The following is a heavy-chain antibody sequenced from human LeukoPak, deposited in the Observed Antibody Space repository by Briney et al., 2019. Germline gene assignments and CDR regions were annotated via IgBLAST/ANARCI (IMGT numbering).Heavy chain of an antibody. Sequence: ASVKVSCKASGYTFTSYGISWVRQAPGQGLEWMGWISAYNGNTNYAQKLQGRVTMTADTSTSTAYMELRSLRSDDTAVYYCATVGYYDSSGYQWWFDPWGQGTLVTVSS. CDR2: ISAYNGNT. CDR1: GYTFTSYG. D-gene: IGHD3-22*01. V-gene: IGHV1-18*01. J-gene: IGHJ5*02. CDR3: ATVGYYDSSGYQWWFDP.